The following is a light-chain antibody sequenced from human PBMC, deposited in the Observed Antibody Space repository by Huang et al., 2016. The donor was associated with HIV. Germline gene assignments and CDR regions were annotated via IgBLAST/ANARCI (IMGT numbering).Light chain of an antibody. CDR1: QSIKSN. J-gene: IGKJ1*01. Sequence: IVMTQSPVTLSVSPGERAALSCRAGQSIKSNLAWYQQKPGQAPRCLIYGASTRATGVPARFSGSGSGTEFTLTINNLQSDDFAVYYCQQYDYWPPVTFGQGTKV. V-gene: IGKV3-15*01. CDR3: QQYDYWPPVT. CDR2: GAS.